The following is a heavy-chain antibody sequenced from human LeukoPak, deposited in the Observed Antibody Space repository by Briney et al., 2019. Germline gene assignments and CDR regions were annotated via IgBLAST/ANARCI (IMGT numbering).Heavy chain of an antibody. CDR2: IFTSGST. Sequence: SETLSLTCTVSGGSISNYYWSWVRQPAGKGLEWIGRIFTSGSTNYNPSLKGRVTMSVDTSMNQLSLKLSSVTAADTAVYYCARDRDSGSSSNRFYFDYWGQGTLVTVSS. V-gene: IGHV4-4*07. CDR1: GGSISNYY. D-gene: IGHD1-26*01. J-gene: IGHJ4*02. CDR3: ARDRDSGSSSNRFYFDY.